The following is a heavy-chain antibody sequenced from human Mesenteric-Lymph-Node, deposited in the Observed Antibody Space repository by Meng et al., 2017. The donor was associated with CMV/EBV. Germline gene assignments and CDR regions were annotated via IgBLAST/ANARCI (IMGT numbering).Heavy chain of an antibody. J-gene: IGHJ4*02. V-gene: IGHV3-23*01. Sequence: GGSLRLSCAASGLTFSTCAMSWVRQAPGKGLEWVSLISGSGSATYYADSVKGRFTISRDNSKNTLYLQMNSLRAEDTAVYYCAKDGRYFDWLGGFDYWGQGTLVTVSS. CDR3: AKDGRYFDWLGGFDY. D-gene: IGHD3-9*01. CDR1: GLTFSTCA. CDR2: ISGSGSAT.